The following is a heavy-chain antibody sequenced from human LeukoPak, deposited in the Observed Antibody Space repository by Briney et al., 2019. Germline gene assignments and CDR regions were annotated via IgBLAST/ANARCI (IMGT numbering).Heavy chain of an antibody. CDR3: ARECPYSSSSGDC. J-gene: IGHJ4*02. D-gene: IGHD6-6*01. CDR2: IIPIFGTA. Sequence: EASVKVSCKASGGTFSSYAISWVRQAPGQGLEWMGGIIPIFGTANYAQKFQGRVTITADESTSTAYMELSSLRSEDTAVYYCARECPYSSSSGDCWGQGTLVTVSS. CDR1: GGTFSSYA. V-gene: IGHV1-69*13.